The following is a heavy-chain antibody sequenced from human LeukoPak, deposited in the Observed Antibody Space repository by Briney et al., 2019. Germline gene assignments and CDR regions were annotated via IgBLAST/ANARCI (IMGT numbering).Heavy chain of an antibody. D-gene: IGHD5-18*01. Sequence: GSLRLSCAASGFTFSSYSMNWVRQAPGKGLEWVSYISSSSSTIYYADSVKGRFTISRDNAKNSLYLQMNSLRAEDTAVYYCARDVSYGFGYWGQGTLVTVSS. CDR1: GFTFSSYS. CDR3: ARDVSYGFGY. V-gene: IGHV3-48*01. J-gene: IGHJ4*02. CDR2: ISSSSSTI.